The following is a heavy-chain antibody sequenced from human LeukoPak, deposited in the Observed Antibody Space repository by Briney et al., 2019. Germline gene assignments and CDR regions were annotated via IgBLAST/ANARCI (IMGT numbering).Heavy chain of an antibody. J-gene: IGHJ4*02. V-gene: IGHV3-30*06. Sequence: GGSLRLSCAASGFTFSSYGMHWVRQAPGKGLEWVAVISYDGSNKYYADSVKGRFTISRDNSKNTLYLQMNSLRAEDTAVYYCARDRSSDYWGQGTLVTVSS. CDR3: ARDRSSDY. CDR1: GFTFSSYG. CDR2: ISYDGSNK.